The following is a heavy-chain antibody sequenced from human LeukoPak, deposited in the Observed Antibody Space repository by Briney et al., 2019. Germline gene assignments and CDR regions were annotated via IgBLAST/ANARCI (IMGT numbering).Heavy chain of an antibody. J-gene: IGHJ4*02. V-gene: IGHV4-34*01. Sequence: SETLSLTCAVYGGSFSGYYWSWIRQPPGKGLEWIGEINHSGSTNYNPSLKSRVTISVDTSKNQFSLKLSSVTAADTAVYYYARGLPSLYWGQGTLVTVSS. CDR1: GGSFSGYY. CDR3: ARGLPSLY. CDR2: INHSGST.